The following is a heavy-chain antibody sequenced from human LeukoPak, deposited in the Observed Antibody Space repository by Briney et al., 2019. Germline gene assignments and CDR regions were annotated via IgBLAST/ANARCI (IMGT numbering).Heavy chain of an antibody. V-gene: IGHV1-8*03. CDR2: MNPNSGNT. J-gene: IGHJ2*01. CDR1: GYTFTSYD. D-gene: IGHD4-17*01. Sequence: GASVKVSCKASGYTFTSYDINWVRQATGQGLEWMGWMNPNSGNTGYAQNFQGRVTITRNTSISTAYMELSSLRSEDTAVYYCARVPHDYGDYARVWYFDLWGRGTLVTVSS. CDR3: ARVPHDYGDYARVWYFDL.